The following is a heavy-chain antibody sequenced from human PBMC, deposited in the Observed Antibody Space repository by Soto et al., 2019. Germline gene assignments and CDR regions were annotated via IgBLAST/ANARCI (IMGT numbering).Heavy chain of an antibody. J-gene: IGHJ4*02. CDR1: GYTFTSYG. D-gene: IGHD3-10*01. Sequence: QVQLVQSGAEVKKPGASVKVSCKASGYTFTSYGISWVRQAPGQGLEWMGWISAYNGNTNYAQKLQGRVTMTTDTSPSTDYMELRSQKSEDTAVYYYARDDYYGSGSLLSFDYWGKGPLVTVSS. CDR2: ISAYNGNT. CDR3: ARDDYYGSGSLLSFDY. V-gene: IGHV1-18*01.